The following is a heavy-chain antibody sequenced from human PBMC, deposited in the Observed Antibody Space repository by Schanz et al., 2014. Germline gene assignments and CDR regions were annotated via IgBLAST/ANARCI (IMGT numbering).Heavy chain of an antibody. CDR1: GFTFSSHC. CDR3: ARTALWCWDNSFDP. CDR2: INSVGRNT. J-gene: IGHJ5*02. Sequence: EVQLVQSGGGLVQPGGSLRLSCAASGFTFSSHCMHWVRHDPGKGLVWVARINSVGRNTDYADSVTGRFTISRDNAKNMLYVKMNSPRDEDTAVYYCARTALWCWDNSFDPSGQGTLVTVSS. D-gene: IGHD2-21*01. V-gene: IGHV3-74*01.